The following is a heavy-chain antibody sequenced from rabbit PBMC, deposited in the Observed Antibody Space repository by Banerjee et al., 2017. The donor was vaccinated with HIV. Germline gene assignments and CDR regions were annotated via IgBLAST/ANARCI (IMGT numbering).Heavy chain of an antibody. Sequence: QEQLKETGGGLVQPGGSLTLSCKASGFDFSGAYMNWVRQAPGKGLEWIGSIYPDNGSTGYATWAKGRFTISKTSSTTVTLQMTSLTAADTATYFCAREEFAGYAGYGYAGWGQGTLVTVS. J-gene: IGHJ4*01. CDR3: AREEFAGYAGYGYAG. CDR1: GFDFSGAYM. CDR2: IYPDNGST. V-gene: IGHV1S45*01. D-gene: IGHD6-1*01.